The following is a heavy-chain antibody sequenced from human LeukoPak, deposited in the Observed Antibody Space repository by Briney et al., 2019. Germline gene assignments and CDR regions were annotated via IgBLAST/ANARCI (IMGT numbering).Heavy chain of an antibody. D-gene: IGHD3-10*01. CDR2: ISGSGGST. Sequence: GGSLRLSCAASGFTFSSYAMSWVRQAPGKGLEWVSAISGSGGSTYYADSVKGRFTISRDNSKNTLYLQMNSLRAEDTAVYYCAKDTGDYVWFGELFPFDYWGQGTLVTVSS. CDR1: GFTFSSYA. V-gene: IGHV3-23*01. J-gene: IGHJ4*02. CDR3: AKDTGDYVWFGELFPFDY.